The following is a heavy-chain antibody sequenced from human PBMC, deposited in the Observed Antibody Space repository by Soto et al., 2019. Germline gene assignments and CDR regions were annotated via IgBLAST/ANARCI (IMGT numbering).Heavy chain of an antibody. CDR1: GFTFSSYA. Sequence: QVQLVESGGGVVQPGRSLRLSCAASGFTFSSYAMHWVRQAPGKGLEWVAVISYDGSNKYYADSVKGRFTISRDNXKNTLYLQMNSLRAEDTAVYYCARGSSGDIHPLDYWGQGTLVTVSS. D-gene: IGHD5-12*01. CDR3: ARGSSGDIHPLDY. V-gene: IGHV3-30-3*01. CDR2: ISYDGSNK. J-gene: IGHJ4*02.